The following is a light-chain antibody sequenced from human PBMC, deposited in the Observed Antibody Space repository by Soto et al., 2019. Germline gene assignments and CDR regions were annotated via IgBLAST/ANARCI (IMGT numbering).Light chain of an antibody. Sequence: EIVLTQSPCTLSLSPGERATLSCRASQSVSSSYLACYQQKPGQAPRLVIYGASSRATGIPDRFSGSGSGTDFTLTISRLEPEDFAVYYCQQYGSSRWTFGQGTKVDIK. CDR2: GAS. CDR1: QSVSSSY. CDR3: QQYGSSRWT. J-gene: IGKJ1*01. V-gene: IGKV3-20*01.